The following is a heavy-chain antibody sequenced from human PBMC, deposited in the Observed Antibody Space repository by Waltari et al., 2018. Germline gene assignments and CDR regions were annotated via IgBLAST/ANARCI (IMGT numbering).Heavy chain of an antibody. J-gene: IGHJ4*02. D-gene: IGHD4-17*01. CDR3: ARDGGDYGFDY. CDR2: IYYSGST. CDR1: GGPISSHY. V-gene: IGHV4-59*11. Sequence: QVQLQESGPGLVKPSETLSLTCTVSGGPISSHYWSWIRQPPGKGLEWIGYIYYSGSTNYNPALKSRVTISVDTSKNQFSLKLSSVTAADTAVYYCARDGGDYGFDYWGQGTLVTVSS.